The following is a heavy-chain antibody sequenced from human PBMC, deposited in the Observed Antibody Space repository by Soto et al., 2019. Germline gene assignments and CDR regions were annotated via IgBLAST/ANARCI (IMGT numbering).Heavy chain of an antibody. J-gene: IGHJ6*02. CDR2: ISAYNGNT. Sequence: ASVKVSCKASGYTFTSYGISWVRQAPGQGLEWMGWISAYNGNTNYAQKLQGRVTMTTDTSTSTAYMELRSLRSDDTAVYYCARDRNYDILTGYWDSYYYYYYGMDVWGQGTTVTVSS. CDR1: GYTFTSYG. D-gene: IGHD3-9*01. CDR3: ARDRNYDILTGYWDSYYYYYYGMDV. V-gene: IGHV1-18*01.